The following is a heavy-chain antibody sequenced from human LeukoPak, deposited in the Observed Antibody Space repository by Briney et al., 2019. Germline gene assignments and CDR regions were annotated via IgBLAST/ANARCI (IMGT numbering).Heavy chain of an antibody. CDR3: ATWSGYLFDY. Sequence: PGGSLRLSCAASGFTFSDYYMSWVRQAPGKGLEWVSYISTTGSSTSYADSVRGRFTISRDNSKNSLYLQMNSLRVEDTAVYYCATWSGYLFDYWGQGTLVTVSS. CDR2: ISTTGSST. V-gene: IGHV3-11*04. J-gene: IGHJ4*02. CDR1: GFTFSDYY. D-gene: IGHD3-3*01.